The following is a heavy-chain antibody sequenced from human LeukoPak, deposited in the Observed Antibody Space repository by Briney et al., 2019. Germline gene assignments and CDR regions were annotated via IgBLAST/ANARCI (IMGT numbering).Heavy chain of an antibody. Sequence: GGSLRLSCAASGFTFSSYAMHWVRQAPGKGLEWVAVISYDGSNKYYADSVKGRFTISRDNSKNTLYLQMNSLRAEDTAVYYCAKYGIEVAGKALPDWWGQGTLVTVSS. D-gene: IGHD6-19*01. CDR1: GFTFSSYA. CDR2: ISYDGSNK. CDR3: AKYGIEVAGKALPDW. V-gene: IGHV3-30-3*02. J-gene: IGHJ4*02.